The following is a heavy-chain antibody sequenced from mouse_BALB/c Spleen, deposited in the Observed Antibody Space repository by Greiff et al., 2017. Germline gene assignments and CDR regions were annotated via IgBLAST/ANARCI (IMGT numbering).Heavy chain of an antibody. CDR3: ARLYGSSYWYFDV. CDR1: GFTFSSFG. CDR2: ISSGSSTI. D-gene: IGHD1-1*01. V-gene: IGHV5-17*02. J-gene: IGHJ1*01. Sequence: EVQLVESGGGLVQPGGSRKLSCAASGFTFSSFGMHWVRQAPEKGLEWVAYISSGSSTIYYADTVKGRFTISRDNPKNTLFLQMTSLRSEDTAMYYCARLYGSSYWYFDVWGAGTTVTVSS.